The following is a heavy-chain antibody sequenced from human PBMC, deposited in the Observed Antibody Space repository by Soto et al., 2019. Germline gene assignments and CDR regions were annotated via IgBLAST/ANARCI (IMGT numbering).Heavy chain of an antibody. Sequence: QVQLVESGGGVVQPGRSLRLSCAASGFTFSSYGMHWVRQAPGKGLEWVAVIWYDGSNKYYADSVKGRFTISRDNSKNTLYLQMNSLRAEDTAVYYCARDLTTHGVGYYYGMDVWGQGTTVTVAS. CDR3: ARDLTTHGVGYYYGMDV. D-gene: IGHD1-26*01. J-gene: IGHJ6*02. V-gene: IGHV3-33*01. CDR2: IWYDGSNK. CDR1: GFTFSSYG.